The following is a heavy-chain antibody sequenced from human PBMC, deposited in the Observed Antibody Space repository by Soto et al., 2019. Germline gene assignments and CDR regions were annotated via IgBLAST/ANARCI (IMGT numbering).Heavy chain of an antibody. Sequence: EVQLLESGGGLVQPGGSLRLSCAASGLTFSSYAMSWVRQAPGKGLEWVSAISGSGGSTYYADSVKGRFTISRDNSKNTLYLQMNSLRAEDTAVYYCAKSYSSGWTEYYYYYGMDVWGQGTTVTVSS. CDR3: AKSYSSGWTEYYYYYGMDV. J-gene: IGHJ6*02. D-gene: IGHD6-19*01. CDR2: ISGSGGST. CDR1: GLTFSSYA. V-gene: IGHV3-23*01.